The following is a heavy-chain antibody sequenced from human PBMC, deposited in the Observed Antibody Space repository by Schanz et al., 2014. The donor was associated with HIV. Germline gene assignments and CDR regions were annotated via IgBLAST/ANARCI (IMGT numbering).Heavy chain of an antibody. J-gene: IGHJ4*02. D-gene: IGHD2-15*01. CDR1: GFIFSSYG. Sequence: QVQLVESGGGVVQPGRSLRLSCAASGFIFSSYGMHWVRQAPGKGLEWVAVIRYDGVNKYYADSVKGRFTISRDNSKNTLFLQMNSLRAEDTAVYYCAKDTFELRNSGVFDWWGQGTLVTVSS. V-gene: IGHV3-33*06. CDR3: AKDTFELRNSGVFDW. CDR2: IRYDGVNK.